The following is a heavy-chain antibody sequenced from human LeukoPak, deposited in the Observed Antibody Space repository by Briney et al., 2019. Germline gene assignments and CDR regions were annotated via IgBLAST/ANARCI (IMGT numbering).Heavy chain of an antibody. CDR2: TSDRGDYT. V-gene: IGHV3-23*01. J-gene: IGHJ4*02. CDR3: AKKAQYNGNYPLDY. Sequence: SGGSLRLSCAASGFTVSSNYMSWVRQAPGKGLEWVSGTSDRGDYTYYADSVKGRFTISRDNSKNTLYLQMNSLRAEDTALYFCAKKAQYNGNYPLDYWGQGTLVTVSS. D-gene: IGHD1-26*01. CDR1: GFTVSSNY.